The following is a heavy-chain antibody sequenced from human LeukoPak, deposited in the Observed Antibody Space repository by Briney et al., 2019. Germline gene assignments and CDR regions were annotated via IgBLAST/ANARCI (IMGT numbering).Heavy chain of an antibody. V-gene: IGHV3-21*01. CDR3: ARNYDILTGYYIYYYYYGMDV. CDR1: GFTFSSYS. J-gene: IGHJ6*02. Sequence: TGGSLRLSCAASGFTFSSYSMNWVRQAPGKGLEWVSSISSSSSYIYYADSVKGRFTISRDNAKNSLYLQMNSLRAEDTAVYYCARNYDILTGYYIYYYYYGMDVWGQGTTVTVSS. CDR2: ISSSSSYI. D-gene: IGHD3-9*01.